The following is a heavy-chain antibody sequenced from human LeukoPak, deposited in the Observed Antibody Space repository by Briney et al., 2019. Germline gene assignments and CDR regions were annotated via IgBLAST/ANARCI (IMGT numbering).Heavy chain of an antibody. CDR1: GFNLNMDA. CDR3: VRVNDYGDRNLYYFGY. CDR2: FNAEGGST. Sequence: GGSLRLSCSASGFNLNMDALHWARPPPGGGVDCVSVFNAEGGSTYYEDSVRVRFTISRDNSKNTLYLQTSSLRGEDTAVYYCVRVNDYGDRNLYYFGYWGQGTLVTVSS. D-gene: IGHD4-17*01. J-gene: IGHJ4*02. V-gene: IGHV3-64D*08.